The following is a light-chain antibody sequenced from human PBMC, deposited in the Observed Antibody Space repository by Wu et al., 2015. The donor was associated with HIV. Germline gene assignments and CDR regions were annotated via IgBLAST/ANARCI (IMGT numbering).Light chain of an antibody. V-gene: IGKV3-11*01. CDR2: DAS. Sequence: GRSTLXCRASXXILHLLRTGPTRNLGQAPRLSIYDASNRATGIPARFSGSGSGTDFTLTISSLEPEDFAVYYCQQRSDWPPFTFGPGTKVDFK. CDR3: QQRSDWPPFT. J-gene: IGKJ3*01. CDR1: XXILHL.